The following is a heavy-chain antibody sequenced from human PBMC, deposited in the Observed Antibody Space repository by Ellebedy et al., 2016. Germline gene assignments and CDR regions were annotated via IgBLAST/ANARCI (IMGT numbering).Heavy chain of an antibody. CDR3: ASAVAGHHPDNWFDP. D-gene: IGHD6-19*01. V-gene: IGHV4-34*01. J-gene: IGHJ5*02. CDR1: GGSFSGYY. CDR2: INHSGST. Sequence: SETLSLTCAVYGGSFSGYYWSWIRQPPGKGLEWIGEINHSGSTNYNPSLKSRVTISVDTSKNQFSLKLSSVTAADTAVYYCASAVAGHHPDNWFDPWGQGTLVTVSS.